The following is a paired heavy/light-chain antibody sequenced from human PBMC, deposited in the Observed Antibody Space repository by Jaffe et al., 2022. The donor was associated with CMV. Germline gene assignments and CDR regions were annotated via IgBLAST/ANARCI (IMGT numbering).Light chain of an antibody. J-gene: IGLJ2*01. Sequence: QSTLTQPPSASGSPGQSVTISCTGTSSDIGGYDFVSWYQQHPGKAPRLIIYEVNKRPSGVPDRFSGSKSGNTASLTVSGLQAEDEADYYCSSRAGSNHFVVFGGGTKLAVL. CDR2: EVN. CDR1: SSDIGGYDF. V-gene: IGLV2-8*01. CDR3: SSRAGSNHFVV.
Heavy chain of an antibody. CDR2: ISAVRDDT. V-gene: IGHV1-18*04. CDR1: GYAFPAYG. D-gene: IGHD6-19*01. Sequence: QVQLVQSGGEVKKPGASVKVSCKAPGYAFPAYGIHWVRQAPGQGLEWMGWISAVRDDTNFAEKFRGRVTLTTDRSTTTAYMELRGLTSHDTAVYYCASGSSGWYSADSWGQGTLVTVSS. CDR3: ASGSSGWYSADS. J-gene: IGHJ4*02.